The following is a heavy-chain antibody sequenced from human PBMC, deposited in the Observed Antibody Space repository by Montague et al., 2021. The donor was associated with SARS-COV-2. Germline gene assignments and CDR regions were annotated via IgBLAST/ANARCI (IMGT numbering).Heavy chain of an antibody. Sequence: SLRLSCAASGFTFGDYDMSWVRQAPGKGLEWVSHINSGGLTTLVTDSMKGRFIISRDNSKNSLYLQMKSLRTEDTALYFCVKDMSEFDDLNAFNVWGQGTQVTVSS. CDR3: VKDMSEFDDLNAFNV. D-gene: IGHD3-10*01. V-gene: IGHV3-43*02. CDR2: INSGGLTT. J-gene: IGHJ3*01. CDR1: GFTFGDYD.